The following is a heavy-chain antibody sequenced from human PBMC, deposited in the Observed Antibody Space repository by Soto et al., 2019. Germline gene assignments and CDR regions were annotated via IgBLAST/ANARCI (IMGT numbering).Heavy chain of an antibody. Sequence: EVQLVESGGGLVQPGGSLRLSCAASGFTFSSYEMNWVRQAPGKGLEWVSYISSSGSTIYYADSVKGRFTISRDNAKNSRYLQMNSLRAEDTAVYYCARDLGYYDSSGYYYERGGSFDYWGQGTLVTVSS. CDR2: ISSSGSTI. CDR3: ARDLGYYDSSGYYYERGGSFDY. D-gene: IGHD3-22*01. CDR1: GFTFSSYE. J-gene: IGHJ4*02. V-gene: IGHV3-48*03.